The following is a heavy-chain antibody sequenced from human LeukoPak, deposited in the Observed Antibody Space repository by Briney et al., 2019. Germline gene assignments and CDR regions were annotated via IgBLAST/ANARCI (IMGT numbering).Heavy chain of an antibody. V-gene: IGHV3-23*01. Sequence: GGSLRLSCVASGFTFPRYAMNWVRQAPGQGLEWVSGIGGSGANTYYAEYVKGRFTISRDNSKNTVYLQMSSLRAEDTAVYYCAKVGSPQIGVVTLKWINFDYWGQGTLVTVSS. J-gene: IGHJ4*02. CDR3: AKVGSPQIGVVTLKWINFDY. D-gene: IGHD3-3*01. CDR2: IGGSGANT. CDR1: GFTFPRYA.